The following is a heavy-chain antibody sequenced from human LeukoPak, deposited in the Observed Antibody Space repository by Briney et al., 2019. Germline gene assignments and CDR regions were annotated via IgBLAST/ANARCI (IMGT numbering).Heavy chain of an antibody. Sequence: GGSLRLSCAASGFTFSSYAMHWVRQAPGKGLEWVAVISYDGSNKYYADSVKGRFTISRDNSKNTLYLQMNSLRAEDTAVYYCARDSMDTAMGSGFDYWGQGTLVTVSS. D-gene: IGHD5-18*01. CDR2: ISYDGSNK. J-gene: IGHJ4*02. V-gene: IGHV3-30-3*01. CDR3: ARDSMDTAMGSGFDY. CDR1: GFTFSSYA.